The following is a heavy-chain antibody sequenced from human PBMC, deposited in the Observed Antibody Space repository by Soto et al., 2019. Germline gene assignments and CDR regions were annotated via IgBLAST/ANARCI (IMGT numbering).Heavy chain of an antibody. CDR1: GFTFSSYA. CDR2: ISGSGGST. CDR3: ENDIFVVTATYGRDV. J-gene: IGHJ6*02. D-gene: IGHD2-21*02. Sequence: PGGSLRLSCAASGFTFSSYAMSWVRQAPGKGLEWVSAISGSGGSTYYADSVKGRFTISRDNSKNTLYLQMNSLRAEDTAVYYCENDIFVVTATYGRDVWGQGTTVTV. V-gene: IGHV3-23*01.